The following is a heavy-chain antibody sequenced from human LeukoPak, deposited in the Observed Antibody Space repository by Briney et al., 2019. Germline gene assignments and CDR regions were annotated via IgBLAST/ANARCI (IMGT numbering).Heavy chain of an antibody. J-gene: IGHJ5*02. CDR3: ARDGDIVVVPAAMSWFDP. D-gene: IGHD2-2*01. CDR1: GGTFSSYA. CDR2: INPNSGGT. Sequence: ASVKVSSKASGGTFSSYAISWVRQAPGHGLEWMGWINPNSGGTNYAQKFQGRVTMTRDTSISTAYMELSRLRSDDTAVYYCARDGDIVVVPAAMSWFDPWGQGTLVTVSS. V-gene: IGHV1-2*02.